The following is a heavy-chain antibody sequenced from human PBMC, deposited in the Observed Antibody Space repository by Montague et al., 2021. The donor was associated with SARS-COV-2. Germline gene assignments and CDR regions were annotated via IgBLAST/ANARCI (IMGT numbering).Heavy chain of an antibody. CDR1: GGSIRSGSYC. D-gene: IGHD4-17*01. V-gene: IGHV4-61*02. Sequence: TLSLTRTVSGGSIRSGSYCWSWIRQPAGKGLEWIGRIYSSGSTNYNPSLKSRVTMSVDTSKNQFSLKVSSVTAADTAVYYCARDYGDYSYYYGLDVWGQGTTVTVSS. J-gene: IGHJ6*02. CDR3: ARDYGDYSYYYGLDV. CDR2: IYSSGST.